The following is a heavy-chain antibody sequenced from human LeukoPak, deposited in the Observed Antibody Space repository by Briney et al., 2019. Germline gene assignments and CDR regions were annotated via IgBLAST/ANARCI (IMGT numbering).Heavy chain of an antibody. CDR1: GGSFSGYY. J-gene: IGHJ4*02. V-gene: IGHV4-34*01. CDR2: INHSGST. D-gene: IGHD2-2*01. Sequence: NPSETLSLTCAVYGGSFSGYYWSWIRQPPGKGLEWIGEINHSGSTNYNPSLKSRVTISVDTSKNQFSLKLSSVTAADTAVYYCARGYASSFIGYYFDYWGQGTLVTVSS. CDR3: ARGYASSFIGYYFDY.